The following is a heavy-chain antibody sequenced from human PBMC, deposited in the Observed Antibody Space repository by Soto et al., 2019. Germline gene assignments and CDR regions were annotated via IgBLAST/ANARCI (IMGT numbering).Heavy chain of an antibody. Sequence: LRLSCAASGFTFSSYSMSWVRQAPGKGPEWVSGFRTGGDDGTTYYADSVKGRFTISRDNSKNTLFLQMNSLRVEDTAIYYCAKKVNSGPGSQYFDYWGQGTLVTVSS. D-gene: IGHD3-10*01. CDR3: AKKVNSGPGSQYFDY. CDR1: GFTFSSYS. CDR2: FRTGGDDGTT. J-gene: IGHJ4*02. V-gene: IGHV3-23*01.